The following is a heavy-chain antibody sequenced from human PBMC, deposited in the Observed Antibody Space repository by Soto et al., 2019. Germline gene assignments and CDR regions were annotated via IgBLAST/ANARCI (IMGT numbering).Heavy chain of an antibody. J-gene: IGHJ4*02. CDR2: INHSGST. CDR1: GGSFSGYY. Sequence: SETLSLTCAVYGGSFSGYYWSWIRQPPGKGLEWIGEINHSGSTNYNPSLKSRVTISVDTSKNQFSLKLSSVTAADTAVYYCASGLRLPTGENYWGQGTLVTVSS. V-gene: IGHV4-34*01. D-gene: IGHD3-10*01. CDR3: ASGLRLPTGENY.